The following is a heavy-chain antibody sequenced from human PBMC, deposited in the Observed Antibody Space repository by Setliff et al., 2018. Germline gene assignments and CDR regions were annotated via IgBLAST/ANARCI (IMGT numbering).Heavy chain of an antibody. Sequence: SGPTLVNPTQTLTLTCTFSGFSLSTSGVVVGWSRQPPGKALEWLALIYWDDGKRYSPSLKSRLTITKDTSKNQVVLTMTNMAPVDTTTYYCATRGYYYGSGMYFDYWGQGTLVTFAS. CDR1: GFSLSTSGVV. D-gene: IGHD3-10*01. J-gene: IGHJ4*02. CDR2: IYWDDGK. CDR3: ATRGYYYGSGMYFDY. V-gene: IGHV2-5*02.